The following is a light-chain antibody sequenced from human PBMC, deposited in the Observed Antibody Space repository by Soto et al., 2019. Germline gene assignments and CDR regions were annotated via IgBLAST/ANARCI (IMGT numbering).Light chain of an antibody. J-gene: IGLJ2*01. Sequence: QAVVTQPPSVSAAPGQTVTISCSGGSSNIGNNYVSWYQQVPGTAPKVLIYDSNKRPSGIPDRFSGSKSGTSATLGITGLQTGDEADYYCGTWDTSLSAVVFGGGTKLTVL. CDR1: SSNIGNNY. CDR3: GTWDTSLSAVV. V-gene: IGLV1-51*01. CDR2: DSN.